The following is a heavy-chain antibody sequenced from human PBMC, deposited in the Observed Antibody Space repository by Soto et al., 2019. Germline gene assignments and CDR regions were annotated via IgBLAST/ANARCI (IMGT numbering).Heavy chain of an antibody. CDR3: AKSTNSVVQYYFDY. D-gene: IGHD1-1*01. Sequence: GGSLRLSCAASGFTFSSYATSWVRQAPGKGLEWVSAISGSGGSTYYADSVKGRFTISRDNSKNTLYLQMNSLRAEDTAVYYCAKSTNSVVQYYFDYWGQGTLVTVSS. CDR2: ISGSGGST. J-gene: IGHJ4*02. CDR1: GFTFSSYA. V-gene: IGHV3-23*01.